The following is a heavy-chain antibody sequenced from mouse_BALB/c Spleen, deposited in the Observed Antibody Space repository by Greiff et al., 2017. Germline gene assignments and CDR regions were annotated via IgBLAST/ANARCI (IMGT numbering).Heavy chain of an antibody. CDR3: VRRGGNYAMDY. Sequence: DVHLVESGGGLVQPKGSLKLSCAASGFTFNTYAMNWVRQAPGKGLEWVARIRSKSNNYATYYADSVKDRFTISRDDSQSMLYLQMNNLKTEDTAMYYCVRRGGNYAMDYWGQGTSVTVSS. J-gene: IGHJ4*01. V-gene: IGHV10-1*02. CDR1: GFTFNTYA. CDR2: IRSKSNNYAT.